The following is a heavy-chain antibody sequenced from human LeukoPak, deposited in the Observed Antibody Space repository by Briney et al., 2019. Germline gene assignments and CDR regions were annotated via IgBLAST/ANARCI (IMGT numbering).Heavy chain of an antibody. Sequence: PSETLSLTCAVYGVSFSGYYWSWIRQPPGKGLEWIGEINHSGSTNYNPSLKSRVTISVDTSKNQFSLKLSSVTAADTAVYYCARGDYGDFPDYFDYWGQGTLVTVSS. J-gene: IGHJ4*02. CDR2: INHSGST. CDR1: GVSFSGYY. CDR3: ARGDYGDFPDYFDY. D-gene: IGHD4-17*01. V-gene: IGHV4-34*01.